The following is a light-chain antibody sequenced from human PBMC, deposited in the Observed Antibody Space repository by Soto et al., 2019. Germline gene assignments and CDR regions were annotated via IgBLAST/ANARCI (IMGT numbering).Light chain of an antibody. Sequence: EIVLTQSPGTLSLSPGERATLSCRASQSISPNYLAWYQQKPGQAPRLLIYGASNRATGIPDRFSGSGSGTDFTLTISRLEPEDFAVYYCQQYGSSGTFGQGTKVDIK. CDR3: QQYGSSGT. CDR1: QSISPNY. J-gene: IGKJ1*01. V-gene: IGKV3-20*01. CDR2: GAS.